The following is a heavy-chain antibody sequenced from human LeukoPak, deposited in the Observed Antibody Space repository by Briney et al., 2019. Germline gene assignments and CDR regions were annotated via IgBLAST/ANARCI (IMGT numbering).Heavy chain of an antibody. J-gene: IGHJ3*02. CDR2: IYHSGST. CDR1: GGSISSGGYS. V-gene: IGHV4-30-2*01. Sequence: SETLSLTCAVSGGSISSGGYSWSWIRQPPGKGLEWIGYIYHSGSTYYNPSLKSRVTISIDTSKNQVSLKLSSVTAADTAVYYCARDAIPEAFDIWGQGTMVTVSS. CDR3: ARDAIPEAFDI. D-gene: IGHD2-2*02.